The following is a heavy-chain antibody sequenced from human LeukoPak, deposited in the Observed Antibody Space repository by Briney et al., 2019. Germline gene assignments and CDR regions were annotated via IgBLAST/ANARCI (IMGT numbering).Heavy chain of an antibody. V-gene: IGHV3-23*01. Sequence: GGSLRLSCAVSGFTFSSYAMSWVRQAPGKGLEWVSAISGSGGSTYYADSVKGRFTISRDNSKNTLYLQMNSLRAEDTAVYYCAKLWGITMVRDLGVLDYWGQGTLVTVSS. CDR3: AKLWGITMVRDLGVLDY. J-gene: IGHJ4*02. CDR1: GFTFSSYA. D-gene: IGHD3-10*01. CDR2: ISGSGGST.